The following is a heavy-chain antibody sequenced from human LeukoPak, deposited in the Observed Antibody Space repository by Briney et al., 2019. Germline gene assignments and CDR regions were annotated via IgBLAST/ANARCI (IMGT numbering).Heavy chain of an antibody. D-gene: IGHD3-10*01. CDR1: GGSISSYY. V-gene: IGHV4-59*01. CDR3: AGVQQGGSGSHSTPQYYYYYMDV. Sequence: SETLSLTCSVSGGSISSYYWSWIRQPPGRGLEWIGYIYYSGSTYYNPSLKSRVTISLDTSKNQFSVKLNSVTAADTGVYYCAGVQQGGSGSHSTPQYYYYYMDVWGKGTTVTVSS. CDR2: IYYSGST. J-gene: IGHJ6*03.